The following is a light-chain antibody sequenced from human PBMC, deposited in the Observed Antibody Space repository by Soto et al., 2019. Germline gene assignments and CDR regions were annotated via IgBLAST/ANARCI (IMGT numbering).Light chain of an antibody. CDR2: EVT. CDR1: SSDIGTYDY. CDR3: SSYTTTTTPVV. V-gene: IGLV2-14*01. J-gene: IGLJ2*01. Sequence: QSALTQPASVSGSPGQSITISCTGTSSDIGTYDYVSWYQHHPGKAPKLMIYEVTNRPSGVSDRFSGSKSGKTAPLTISGLHAEDEVDYYCSSYTTTTTPVVFGGGTKLTVL.